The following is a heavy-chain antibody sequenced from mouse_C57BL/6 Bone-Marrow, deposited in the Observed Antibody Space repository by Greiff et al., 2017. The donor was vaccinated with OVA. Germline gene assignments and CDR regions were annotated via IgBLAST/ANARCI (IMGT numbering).Heavy chain of an antibody. V-gene: IGHV1-74*01. CDR2: IHPSDSDT. CDR1: GYTFTSYW. J-gene: IGHJ3*01. D-gene: IGHD2-1*01. CDR3: AIGGIYYGNYLAY. Sequence: QVQLKQPGAELVKPGASVKVSCKASGYTFTSYWMHWVKQRPGQGLEWIGRIHPSDSDTNYNQKFKGKATLTVDKSSSTAYMQLSSLTSEDSAVYYCAIGGIYYGNYLAYWGQGTLVTVSA.